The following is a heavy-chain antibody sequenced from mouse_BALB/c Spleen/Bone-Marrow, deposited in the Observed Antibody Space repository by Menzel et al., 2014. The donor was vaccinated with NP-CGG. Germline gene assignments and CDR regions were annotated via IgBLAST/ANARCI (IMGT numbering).Heavy chain of an antibody. V-gene: IGHV2-9*02. CDR3: ARGGGSWYFDV. J-gene: IGHJ1*01. Sequence: VMLVESGPGLVAPSQSLSITCAVSGFSLXSYGVHWVRQPPGKGLEWLGVIWAGGSTNYNSALMSRLSISKDNSKSQVFSKMNSLQTDDTAMYYCARGGGSWYFDVWGAGTTVTVSS. CDR1: GFSLXSYG. CDR2: IWAGGST.